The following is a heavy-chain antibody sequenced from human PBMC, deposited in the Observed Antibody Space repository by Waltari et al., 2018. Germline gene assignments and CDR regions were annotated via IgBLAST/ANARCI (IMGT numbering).Heavy chain of an antibody. CDR1: GGSISSYY. CDR2: NYTSGST. V-gene: IGHV4-4*07. D-gene: IGHD4-17*01. Sequence: QVQLQESGPGLVKPSETLSLTCTVSGGSISSYYWSWIRQPAGKGLEWIGRNYTSGSTTNHPALKGRVTMSVDTSKNQFSLKLSSVTAADTAVYYCARASPRLRYGDRNYDWYFDLWGRGTLVTVSS. CDR3: ARASPRLRYGDRNYDWYFDL. J-gene: IGHJ2*01.